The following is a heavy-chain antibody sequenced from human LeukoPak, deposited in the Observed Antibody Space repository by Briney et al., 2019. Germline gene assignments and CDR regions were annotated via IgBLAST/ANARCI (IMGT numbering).Heavy chain of an antibody. CDR1: GYTFTGYY. J-gene: IGHJ6*02. V-gene: IGHV1-2*04. CDR2: INPNSGGT. D-gene: IGHD4-23*01. CDR3: ARDLGGNSSHYYYYGMDV. Sequence: ASVKVSCKASGYTFTGYYMHWVRQAPGQGLEWMGWINPNSGGTNYAQKFQGWVTMTRDTSISTAYMELSRLGSDDTAVYYCARDLGGNSSHYYYYGMDVWGQGTTVTVSS.